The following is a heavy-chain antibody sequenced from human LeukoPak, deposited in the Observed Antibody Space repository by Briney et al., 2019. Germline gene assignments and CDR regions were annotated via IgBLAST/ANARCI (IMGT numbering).Heavy chain of an antibody. V-gene: IGHV3-30*18. J-gene: IGHJ4*02. CDR3: AKFSHTAKVDY. CDR1: GFTFSSYG. CDR2: ISYDGSNK. D-gene: IGHD5-18*01. Sequence: GGSLRLSCAASGFTFSSYGMHWVGQAPGKGLEWVAVISYDGSNKYYADSVKGRFTISRDNSKNTLYLQMNSLRAEDTAVYYCAKFSHTAKVDYWGQGTLVTVSS.